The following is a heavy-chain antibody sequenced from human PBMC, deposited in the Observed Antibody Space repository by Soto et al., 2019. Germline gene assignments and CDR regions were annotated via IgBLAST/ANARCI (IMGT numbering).Heavy chain of an antibody. V-gene: IGHV3-7*04. CDR2: IKQDGNEK. CDR3: ARVVGAPNWFDP. D-gene: IGHD1-26*01. J-gene: IGHJ5*02. CDR1: GLTFSSNW. Sequence: EVQLVESGGGLVQPGGSLRLSCAASGLTFSSNWMSWVRQAPGRGLECVANIKQDGNEKYYVDSVKGRFTISRDNAKNSLYLQMNSLGAEDPAVYYCARVVGAPNWFDPWGQGTLVTVSS.